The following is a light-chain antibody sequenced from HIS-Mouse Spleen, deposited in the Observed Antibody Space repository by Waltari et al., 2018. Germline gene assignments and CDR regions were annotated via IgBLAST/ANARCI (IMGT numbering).Light chain of an antibody. CDR1: SSNLGSNT. CDR3: CSYAGSSTYV. J-gene: IGLJ1*01. CDR2: SNN. V-gene: IGLV1-44*01. Sequence: QSVLTQPPSASGTPGQRVTISCSGSSSNLGSNTVNWYQQLPATAPKLLIYSNNQRPSGVPDRFSGSKSGNTASLTISGLQAEDEADYYCCSYAGSSTYVFGTGTKVTVL.